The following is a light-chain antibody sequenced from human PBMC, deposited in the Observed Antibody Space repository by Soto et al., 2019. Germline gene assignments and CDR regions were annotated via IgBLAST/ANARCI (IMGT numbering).Light chain of an antibody. CDR3: SSYTSSHTWV. J-gene: IGLJ2*01. CDR1: SSDIGGSIL. Sequence: QSALTQPASVSGSPGQSITISCTGTSSDIGGSILVSWYQQEPGKAPKLMIYEVTNRPSGVSNRFSGSKSGNTASLTISGLQAGDEADYYCSSYTSSHTWVFGGGTKLTVL. V-gene: IGLV2-14*02. CDR2: EVT.